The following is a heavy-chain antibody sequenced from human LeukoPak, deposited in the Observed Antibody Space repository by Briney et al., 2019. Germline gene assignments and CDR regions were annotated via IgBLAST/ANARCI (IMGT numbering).Heavy chain of an antibody. Sequence: SETLSLTCTVSGGSISSYYWSWIRQPPGKGLEWIGYIYYSGSTNHNPSLKSRVTISVDTSKNQFSLKLSSVTAADTAVYYCASRGSTAAALVKMFPFDYWGQGTLVTVSS. CDR3: ASRGSTAAALVKMFPFDY. CDR2: IYYSGST. D-gene: IGHD5-18*01. V-gene: IGHV4-59*01. J-gene: IGHJ4*02. CDR1: GGSISSYY.